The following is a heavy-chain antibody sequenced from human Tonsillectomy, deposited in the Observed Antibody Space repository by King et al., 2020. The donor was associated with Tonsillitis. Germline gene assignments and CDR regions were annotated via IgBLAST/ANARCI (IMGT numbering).Heavy chain of an antibody. D-gene: IGHD2-15*01. CDR3: ARGFRDCSGGSCYSGWFDP. Sequence: VQLQESGPGLVKPSQTLPLTCAFSGGSISSGGYSWSWIRQPPGKGLEWIGYIYYSGSTYYNPSLKSRVTISVDTSKNQFSLKLSSVTAADTAVYYCARGFRDCSGGSCYSGWFDPWGQGTLVTVSS. J-gene: IGHJ5*02. CDR1: GGSISSGGYS. CDR2: IYYSGST. V-gene: IGHV4-30-4*07.